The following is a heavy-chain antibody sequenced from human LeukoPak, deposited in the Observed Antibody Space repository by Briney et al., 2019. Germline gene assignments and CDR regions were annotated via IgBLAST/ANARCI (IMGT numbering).Heavy chain of an antibody. J-gene: IGHJ4*02. CDR2: VDSGGSIA. Sequence: GGSLRLSCAASGFTFSSSWMHWVRQAPGKGLVWVSRVDSGGSIANYADSVKGRFTISGDNAKNTLYLQMNSLRAEDTAVYYCARWDIGYWGQGTLVTVSS. D-gene: IGHD1-26*01. V-gene: IGHV3-74*01. CDR1: GFTFSSSW. CDR3: ARWDIGY.